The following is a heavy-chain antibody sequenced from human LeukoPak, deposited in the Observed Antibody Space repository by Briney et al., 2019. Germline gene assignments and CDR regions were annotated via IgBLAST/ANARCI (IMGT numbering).Heavy chain of an antibody. V-gene: IGHV4-39*07. Sequence: SSETLSLTCTVSGGSISSSSYYWGWIRQPPGKGLEWIGSIYYSGSTYYNPSLKSRVTISVDTSKNQFSLKLSSVTAADTAVYYCARDRNNWGFDYWGQGTLVTVSS. D-gene: IGHD1-1*01. J-gene: IGHJ4*02. CDR1: GGSISSSSYY. CDR3: ARDRNNWGFDY. CDR2: IYYSGST.